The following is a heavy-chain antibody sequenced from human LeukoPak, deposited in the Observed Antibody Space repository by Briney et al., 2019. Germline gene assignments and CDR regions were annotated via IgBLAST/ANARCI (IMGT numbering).Heavy chain of an antibody. CDR2: ISGSGGST. J-gene: IGHJ3*02. CDR1: GFTFSSYA. CDR3: AKDSELGYCSSTSCYTGYDAFDI. V-gene: IGHV3-23*01. D-gene: IGHD2-2*02. Sequence: PGGSLRLSCAASGFTFSSYAMTWVRQAPGKGLEWVSVISGSGGSTYYADSVKGRFTISRDNSKNTLYLQMNSLRAEDTAVYYCAKDSELGYCSSTSCYTGYDAFDIWGQGTMVTVSS.